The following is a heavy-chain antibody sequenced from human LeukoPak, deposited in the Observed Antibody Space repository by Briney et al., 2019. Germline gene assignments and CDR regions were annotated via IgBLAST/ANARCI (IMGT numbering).Heavy chain of an antibody. CDR1: RFTSSNYA. CDR2: ISGSGGST. V-gene: IGHV3-23*01. J-gene: IGHJ6*02. CDR3: ANSLQLERRAYYYYGMDV. Sequence: QPGGSLRLSCAASRFTSSNYAMSWVRQAPGKGLEWVSGISGSGGSTYYADSVKGRFTISRDNSKDTLYLQMNSLRAEDTAVYYRANSLQLERRAYYYYGMDVWGQGTTVTVSS. D-gene: IGHD1-1*01.